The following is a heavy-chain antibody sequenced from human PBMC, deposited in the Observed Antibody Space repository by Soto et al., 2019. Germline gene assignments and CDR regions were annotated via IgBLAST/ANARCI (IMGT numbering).Heavy chain of an antibody. CDR3: ARRGGGVVLTATTPFDY. Sequence: QVPLQESGPRLVRPSGTLSLTCTVSSGSISTANWWSWVRQPPGRGLEWIREIYHSGSTNYNLSLKSGGTLSVDKSKHQFALRLSSVAAADTAMYYCARRGGGVVLTATTPFDYWGQGTLVSVSS. J-gene: IGHJ4*02. V-gene: IGHV4-4*02. D-gene: IGHD2-21*02. CDR1: SGSISTANW. CDR2: IYHSGST.